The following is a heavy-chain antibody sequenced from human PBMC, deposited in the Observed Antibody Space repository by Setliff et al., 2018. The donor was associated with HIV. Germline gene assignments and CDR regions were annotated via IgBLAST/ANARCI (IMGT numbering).Heavy chain of an antibody. Sequence: PSETLSLTCTVSGGSIIDSRYFWGWIRQPPGKGLEWIGSVYYSGLTYYSSSLKSRVTVSVDTSRIQFSLKLTSVTAADTAVYKCVRHVWSDDFLVPGWFDSWSQGTLVTVSS. CDR1: GGSIIDSRYF. V-gene: IGHV4-39*01. J-gene: IGHJ5*01. D-gene: IGHD3-3*01. CDR2: VYYSGLT. CDR3: VRHVWSDDFLVPGWFDS.